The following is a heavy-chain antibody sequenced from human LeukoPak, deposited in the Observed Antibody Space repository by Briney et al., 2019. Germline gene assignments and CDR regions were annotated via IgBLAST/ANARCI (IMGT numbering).Heavy chain of an antibody. CDR1: GFTFSNYW. J-gene: IGHJ4*02. Sequence: GESLRLSCAASGFTFSNYWMHWVRQAPGKGLVWVSRIKTDGSSTNYADSVKGRFTISRDNAKNTLYLQMNSLRAEDTAVYYCASTPGTGNYFDYWGQGTLVTVSS. CDR2: IKTDGSST. D-gene: IGHD6-13*01. V-gene: IGHV3-74*01. CDR3: ASTPGTGNYFDY.